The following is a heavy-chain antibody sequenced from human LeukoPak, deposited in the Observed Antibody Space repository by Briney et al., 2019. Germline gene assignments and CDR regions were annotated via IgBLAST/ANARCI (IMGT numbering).Heavy chain of an antibody. J-gene: IGHJ4*02. CDR3: ARRRYYDSSGYVNFDY. Sequence: PSETLSLTCTVSGGSISSSSYYWGWVRQPPGQGLEWIGSIYYSGSTYYNPSLKSRVTISVDTSKNQFSLKLSSVTAADTAVYYCARRRYYDSSGYVNFDYWGQGTLVTVSS. CDR1: GGSISSSSYY. D-gene: IGHD3-22*01. V-gene: IGHV4-39*01. CDR2: IYYSGST.